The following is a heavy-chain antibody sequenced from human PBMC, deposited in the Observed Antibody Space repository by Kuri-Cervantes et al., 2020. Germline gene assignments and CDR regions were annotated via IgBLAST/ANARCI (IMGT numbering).Heavy chain of an antibody. CDR2: INWNGGST. CDR1: GFTFDDYG. Sequence: ETLSLTCAASGFTFDDYGMSWVRQAPGKGLEWVSGINWNGGSTGYADSVKGRFTISRDNAKNSLYLQMNSLRAEDTAVYYCARLEGPRFDPWGQGTLVTVSS. J-gene: IGHJ5*02. CDR3: ARLEGPRFDP. V-gene: IGHV3-20*04.